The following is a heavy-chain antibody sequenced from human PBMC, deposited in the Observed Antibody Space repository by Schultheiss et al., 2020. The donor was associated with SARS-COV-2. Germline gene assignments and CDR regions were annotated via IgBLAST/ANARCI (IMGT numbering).Heavy chain of an antibody. CDR1: GGSISSSSYY. CDR2: IYYSGST. Sequence: SETLSLTCTVSGGSISSSSYYWGWIRQPPGKGLEWIGSIYYSGSTYYNPSLKSRVTISVDTSKNQFSLKLSSVTAADTAVYYCARGWYSSGYYDYWGQGTLVTVSS. D-gene: IGHD3-22*01. J-gene: IGHJ4*02. CDR3: ARGWYSSGYYDY. V-gene: IGHV4-39*01.